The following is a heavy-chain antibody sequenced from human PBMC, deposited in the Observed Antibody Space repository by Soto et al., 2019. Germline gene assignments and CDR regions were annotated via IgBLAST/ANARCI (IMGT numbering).Heavy chain of an antibody. Sequence: GESLKISCQGSGYSFTSYWIGWVRQMPGKGLEWMGIIYPDDSDTRYSPSFQGQVTISADKSINTAYLQWSSPKASDSAMYYCARPGLTASSSFDYWGQGTLVTVSS. D-gene: IGHD6-6*01. J-gene: IGHJ4*02. CDR3: ARPGLTASSSFDY. CDR2: IYPDDSDT. V-gene: IGHV5-51*01. CDR1: GYSFTSYW.